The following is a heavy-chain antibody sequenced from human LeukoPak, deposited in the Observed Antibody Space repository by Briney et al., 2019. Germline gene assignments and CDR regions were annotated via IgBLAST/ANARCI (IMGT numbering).Heavy chain of an antibody. CDR3: ARDRSPKIFRADYDSSGYHFDY. D-gene: IGHD3-22*01. CDR1: GGTFSSYA. CDR2: IIPIFGTA. J-gene: IGHJ4*02. V-gene: IGHV1-69*13. Sequence: SVEVSCKASGGTFSSYAISWVRQAPGQGLEWMGGIIPIFGTANYAQKFQGRVTITADESTSTAYMELSSLGSEDTAVYYCARDRSPKIFRADYDSSGYHFDYWGQGTLVTVSS.